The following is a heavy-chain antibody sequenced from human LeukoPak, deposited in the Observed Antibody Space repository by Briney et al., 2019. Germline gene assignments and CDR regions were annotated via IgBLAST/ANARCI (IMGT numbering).Heavy chain of an antibody. CDR2: IYPNSGAT. CDR3: GTLLSNGPFDY. Sequence: ASVKVSCKASGYTFTGYYMPWVRQAPGQGLEWMGWIYPNSGATKYAQKFQGRVTMTRDTSISTAYMELSGLRSDDTAVYYCGTLLSNGPFDYWGQGSLVTVSS. V-gene: IGHV1-2*02. CDR1: GYTFTGYY. J-gene: IGHJ4*02.